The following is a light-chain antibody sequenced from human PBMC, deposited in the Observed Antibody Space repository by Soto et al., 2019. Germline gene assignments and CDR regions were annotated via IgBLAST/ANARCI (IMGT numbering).Light chain of an antibody. CDR1: SSDIGDSNY. CDR3: SSYTKNSALAYV. Sequence: QSALTQPASVSTSPGQSITISCTGTSSDIGDSNYVSWYQQHPGKAPKLMIYEVSNRPSGISNRFSGSKSGSTASLTISGLQAEDEADYYCSSYTKNSALAYVFGTGTKLTVL. J-gene: IGLJ1*01. V-gene: IGLV2-14*01. CDR2: EVS.